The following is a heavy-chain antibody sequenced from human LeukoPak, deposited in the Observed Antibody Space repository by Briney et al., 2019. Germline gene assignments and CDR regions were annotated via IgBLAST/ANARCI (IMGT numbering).Heavy chain of an antibody. CDR2: ISGSGGST. J-gene: IGHJ4*02. CDR1: GFTFSSYA. D-gene: IGHD2-21*02. Sequence: GGSLRLSCAASGFTFSSYAMSWVRQAPGKGLEWVSAISGSGGSTYYADSVKGRFTISRDNSKNTLFLQLNSLRPEDTAVYYCAKDRTGSMTACDYWGQGTLVTVSS. CDR3: AKDRTGSMTACDY. V-gene: IGHV3-23*01.